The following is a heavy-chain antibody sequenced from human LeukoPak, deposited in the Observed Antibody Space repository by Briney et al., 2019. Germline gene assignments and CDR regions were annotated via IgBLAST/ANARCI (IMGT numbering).Heavy chain of an antibody. J-gene: IGHJ6*02. D-gene: IGHD3-22*01. CDR3: AREGGSGYPSRFHYGMDV. Sequence: GGSLRLSCAASGFTFSSYSMNWVRQAPGKGLEWVSSISSSSSYIYYADSVKGRFTISRDNAKNSLYLQMNSLRAEDTAVYYCAREGGSGYPSRFHYGMDVWGQGTTVTVSS. CDR1: GFTFSSYS. V-gene: IGHV3-21*01. CDR2: ISSSSSYI.